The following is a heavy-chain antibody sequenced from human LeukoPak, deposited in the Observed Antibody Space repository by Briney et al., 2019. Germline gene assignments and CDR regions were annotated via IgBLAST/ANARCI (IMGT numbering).Heavy chain of an antibody. CDR3: SREWGNGNDLRPDS. J-gene: IGHJ4*02. Sequence: GGSLRLSCTSSGFTFREFAVSWFRQAPGKGLEWIGFIRSSIYGGTPKAAASVRGRFIFSRDDSKGVAYLRMNSLKTDDTAVYYCSREWGNGNDLRPDSWGQGTLVTVSS. D-gene: IGHD1-1*01. CDR1: GFTFREFA. CDR2: IRSSIYGGTP. V-gene: IGHV3-49*03.